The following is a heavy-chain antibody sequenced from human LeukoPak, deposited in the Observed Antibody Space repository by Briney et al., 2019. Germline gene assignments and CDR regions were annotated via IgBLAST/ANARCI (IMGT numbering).Heavy chain of an antibody. D-gene: IGHD2-21*02. CDR3: AREAGDPPNLGAFDI. CDR2: INAANANT. V-gene: IGHV1-3*01. J-gene: IGHJ3*02. Sequence: ASVKVSCKASGYTFTSHTMHWVRQAPGQRLEWMGWINAANANTKYSQKFQDRVTITRDTSASIAYMELSSLRSEDTAVYYCAREAGDPPNLGAFDIWGQGTMVTVSS. CDR1: GYTFTSHT.